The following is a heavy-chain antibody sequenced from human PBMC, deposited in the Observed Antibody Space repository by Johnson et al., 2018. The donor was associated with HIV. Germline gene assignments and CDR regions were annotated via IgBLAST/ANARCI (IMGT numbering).Heavy chain of an antibody. CDR3: ARGHSGGAFDI. Sequence: MLLVESGGGLVQPGGSLRLSCAASGFTFSNYDMHWVRQATGKGLDWVSAIGTAGDTYYPGSVKGRFTISRENAKNSLYLQMNSLRAEDTAVDYCARGHSGGAFDIWGQGTMVTVSS. CDR1: GFTFSNYD. CDR2: IGTAGDT. V-gene: IGHV3-13*01. J-gene: IGHJ3*02.